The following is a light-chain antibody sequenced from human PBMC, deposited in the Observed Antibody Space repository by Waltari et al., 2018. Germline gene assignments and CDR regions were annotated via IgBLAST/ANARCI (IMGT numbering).Light chain of an antibody. CDR1: QSVSSNY. J-gene: IGKJ1*01. CDR2: GAS. Sequence: EIVLTQSPGTLSLSPGEGATVSCRASQSVSSNYLAWYQQKPGQAPRLLIYGASSRAAGIPDRFRGSGSGTDFTLTITRLEPGDFAVYYCQQYDGSPPWTFGQGTKVEIK. CDR3: QQYDGSPPWT. V-gene: IGKV3-20*01.